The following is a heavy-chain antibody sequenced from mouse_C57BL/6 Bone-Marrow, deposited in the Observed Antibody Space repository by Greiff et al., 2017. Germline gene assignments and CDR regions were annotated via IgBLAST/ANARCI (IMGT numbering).Heavy chain of an antibody. CDR2: ISGGGGNT. J-gene: IGHJ3*01. V-gene: IGHV5-9*01. Sequence: EVKLQESGGGLVKPGGSLKLSCAASGFTFSSYTMSWVRQTPEKRLEWVATISGGGGNTYYPDSVKGRFTISRDNAKNTLCLQMSSLRSEDTALYYCARPAWFAYWGQGTLVTVSA. CDR1: GFTFSSYT. CDR3: ARPAWFAY.